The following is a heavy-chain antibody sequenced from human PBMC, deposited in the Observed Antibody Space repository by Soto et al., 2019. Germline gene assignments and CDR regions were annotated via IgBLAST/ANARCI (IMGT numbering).Heavy chain of an antibody. Sequence: QVQLQESGPGLVKPSQTLSLTCTVSGGSISSGDYYWSWIRQPPGKGLEWIGYIYYSGSTYYNPSLKSRVTISVDTSKNQFSLKLSSVTAVDTAVYYCARAMELLDNFNWFDPWGQGTLVTVSS. J-gene: IGHJ5*02. V-gene: IGHV4-30-4*01. CDR1: GGSISSGDYY. CDR2: IYYSGST. D-gene: IGHD2-15*01. CDR3: ARAMELLDNFNWFDP.